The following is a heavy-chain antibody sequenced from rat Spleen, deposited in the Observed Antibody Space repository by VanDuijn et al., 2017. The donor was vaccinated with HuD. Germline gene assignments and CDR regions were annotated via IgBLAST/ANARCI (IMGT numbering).Heavy chain of an antibody. J-gene: IGHJ4*01. Sequence: EVRLVESGGGLVQPGRSLKLSCAASGFTFSNYGMAWVRQAPTKGLEWVATISYDGSSTYYRDSVKGRFTISRDNAKSTLYLQMDSLRSEDTATYYCARVPLYYPLMGVMDAWGQGASVTVSS. CDR3: ARVPLYYPLMGVMDA. V-gene: IGHV5-29*01. CDR2: ISYDGSST. CDR1: GFTFSNYG. D-gene: IGHD1-1*01.